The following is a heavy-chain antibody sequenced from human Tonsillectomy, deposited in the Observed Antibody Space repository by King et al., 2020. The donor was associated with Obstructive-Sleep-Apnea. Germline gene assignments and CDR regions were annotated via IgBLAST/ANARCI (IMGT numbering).Heavy chain of an antibody. CDR3: AREIVTTWGGH. Sequence: VQLVESGGGVVQPERSLRLSCAASGFPFSSYAMYWVRQAPGKGLEWVAVISHDVSHTYHVDSVKGRFTISRDNSKNTLYLQMNSLRAEDTAVYYCAREIVTTWGGHWGQGTLVTVSS. J-gene: IGHJ4*02. CDR1: GFPFSSYA. V-gene: IGHV3-30*04. D-gene: IGHD5-12*01. CDR2: ISHDVSHT.